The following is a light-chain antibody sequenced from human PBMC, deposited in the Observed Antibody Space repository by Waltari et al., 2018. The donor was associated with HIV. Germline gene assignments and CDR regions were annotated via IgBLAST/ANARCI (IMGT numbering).Light chain of an antibody. V-gene: IGLV1-40*01. Sequence: QSVLTQPPSVSGAPGQRVTISCTGSSSNIGAGYDVHWYQQLPGTAPKLLIYGNSNRPSGVPDRFSGSKTGTSASLASTGLRAEDEADYYCQSYDSSLGGWVFGGGTKLTVL. CDR3: QSYDSSLGGWV. J-gene: IGLJ3*02. CDR1: SSNIGAGYD. CDR2: GNS.